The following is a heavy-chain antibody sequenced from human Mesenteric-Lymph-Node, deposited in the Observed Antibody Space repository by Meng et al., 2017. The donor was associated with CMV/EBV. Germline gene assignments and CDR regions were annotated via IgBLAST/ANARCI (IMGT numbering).Heavy chain of an antibody. Sequence: GESLKISCAASGFTFSSYSMNWVRQAPGKGLEWVSSISSSSSYIYYADSVKGRFTISRDNAKNSLYLQMNSLRAEDTAVYYCARDQRHAFDIWGTGTMVTVSS. CDR3: ARDQRHAFDI. CDR2: ISSSSSYI. J-gene: IGHJ3*02. CDR1: GFTFSSYS. V-gene: IGHV3-21*01. D-gene: IGHD6-25*01.